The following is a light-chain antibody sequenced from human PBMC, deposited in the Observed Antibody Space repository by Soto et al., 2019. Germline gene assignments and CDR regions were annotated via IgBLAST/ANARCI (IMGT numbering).Light chain of an antibody. CDR2: DVS. Sequence: QSALTQPRSVSGYPGQSIAISCTGTSSDVSGYNYVSWYRQHPGKAPKLMIYDVSKRPSGVPDRFSGSKSGNTASLTISGLQAEDEADYYCCSYAGSYTHYVFGTGTKVTVL. CDR1: SSDVSGYNY. CDR3: CSYAGSYTHYV. J-gene: IGLJ1*01. V-gene: IGLV2-11*01.